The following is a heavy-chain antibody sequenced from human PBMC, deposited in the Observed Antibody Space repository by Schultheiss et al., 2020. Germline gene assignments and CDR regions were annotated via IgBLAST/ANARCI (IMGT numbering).Heavy chain of an antibody. Sequence: GESLKISCAASGFTFTNALMTWVRQAPGKGLEWVGRIQSKSDGGTTDYAAPVKGRFTISRDDSKNTLYLQMNSLRAEDTAVYYCARVYYSNYDYGMDVWGQGTTVTVSS. CDR2: IQSKSDGGTT. CDR1: GFTFTNAL. CDR3: ARVYYSNYDYGMDV. J-gene: IGHJ6*02. V-gene: IGHV3-15*01. D-gene: IGHD4-11*01.